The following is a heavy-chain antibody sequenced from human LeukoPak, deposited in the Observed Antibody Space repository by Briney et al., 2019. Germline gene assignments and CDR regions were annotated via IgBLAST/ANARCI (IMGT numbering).Heavy chain of an antibody. Sequence: PSETLSLTCAAYGGSFSGYYWSWIRQPPGKGLEWMGEINHSGSANYNPSLKSRVPISVDTSKNQFSLKLSSVTAADTAAYYCARGQYCSSTSCYSTHLLSSRRYYYYGMDVWGQGTTVTVSS. CDR1: GGSFSGYY. J-gene: IGHJ6*02. CDR2: INHSGSA. CDR3: ARGQYCSSTSCYSTHLLSSRRYYYYGMDV. V-gene: IGHV4-34*01. D-gene: IGHD2-2*02.